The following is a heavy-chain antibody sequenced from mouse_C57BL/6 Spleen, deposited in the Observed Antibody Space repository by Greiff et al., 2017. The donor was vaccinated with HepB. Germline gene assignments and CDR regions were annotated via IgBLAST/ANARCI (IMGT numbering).Heavy chain of an antibody. J-gene: IGHJ4*01. CDR1: GYSFTDYN. D-gene: IGHD2-4*01. V-gene: IGHV1-39*01. CDR2: INPNYGTT. CDR3: AREDYDYEYYAMDY. Sequence: EVQLQESGPELVKPGASVKISCKASGYSFTDYNMNWVKQSNGKSLEWIGVINPNYGTTSYNQKFKGKATLTVDQSSSTAYMHLNSLTSEDSADYYCAREDYDYEYYAMDYWGQGTSVTVSS.